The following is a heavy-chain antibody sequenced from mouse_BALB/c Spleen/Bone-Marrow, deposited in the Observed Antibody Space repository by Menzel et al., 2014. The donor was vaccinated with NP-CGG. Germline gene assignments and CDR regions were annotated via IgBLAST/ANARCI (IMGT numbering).Heavy chain of an antibody. CDR1: GYTFTDYA. CDR2: ISTYSGNT. J-gene: IGHJ3*01. V-gene: IGHV1-67*01. CDR3: ARGNRYDGAWFAY. D-gene: IGHD2-14*01. Sequence: QVQLQQSGPELVRPRVSVKISCKGSGYTFTDYAMHWVKQSHAKSLEWIGVISTYSGNTNYNQKFKGKATMTVDKSSSTAYMELARLTSEDSAIYYCARGNRYDGAWFAYWGQGTLVTVSA.